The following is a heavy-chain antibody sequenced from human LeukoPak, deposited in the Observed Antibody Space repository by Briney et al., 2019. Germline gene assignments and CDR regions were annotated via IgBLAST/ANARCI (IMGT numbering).Heavy chain of an antibody. V-gene: IGHV4-39*02. J-gene: IGHJ4*02. CDR3: AREYCGGDCYSPLYFDY. CDR1: GGSISSSSYY. CDR2: IYYSGST. D-gene: IGHD2-21*02. Sequence: SETLSLTCTVSGGSISSSSYYWGWIRQPPGKGLEWIGSIYYSGSTYYNPSLKSRVTISVNTSKNQFSLKLSSVTAADTAVYYCAREYCGGDCYSPLYFDYWGQGTLVTVSS.